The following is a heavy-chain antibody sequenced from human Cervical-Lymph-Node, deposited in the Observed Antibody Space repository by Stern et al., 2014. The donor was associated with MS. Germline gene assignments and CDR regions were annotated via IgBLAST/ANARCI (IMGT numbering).Heavy chain of an antibody. CDR3: ARVSTSFDD. D-gene: IGHD4-11*01. V-gene: IGHV4-59*01. Sequence: VQLVESGPGLVKPSETLSLTCTVSGGSISSYYWSWIRQPPGTGLELIGYIYYDGTTNYNSSLKSRVTISLDTSKNQFSLKLDSVTAADTAVYFCARVSTSFDDWGQGTLVTVSS. CDR1: GGSISSYY. CDR2: IYYDGTT. J-gene: IGHJ4*02.